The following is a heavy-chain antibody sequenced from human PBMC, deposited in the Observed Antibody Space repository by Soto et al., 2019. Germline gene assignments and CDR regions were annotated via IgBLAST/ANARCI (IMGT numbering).Heavy chain of an antibody. CDR1: GYTFTNYG. CDR2: INAYNGNT. D-gene: IGHD5-18*01. J-gene: IGHJ4*02. V-gene: IGHV1-18*01. Sequence: QVQLVQSGAEVKKPGASVKVSCKASGYTFTNYGISWVRQAPGQGLEWMGWINAYNGNTKYAQKLQGRVTMTTGTSTSTAYMELRSLRTDDTAVYYCARDQAMAQFDYWGQGTLVTVSS. CDR3: ARDQAMAQFDY.